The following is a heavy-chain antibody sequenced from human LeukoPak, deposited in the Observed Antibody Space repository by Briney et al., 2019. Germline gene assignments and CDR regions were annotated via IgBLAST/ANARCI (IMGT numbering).Heavy chain of an antibody. CDR2: IKHDGGEK. Sequence: GGTLRLSCAASGFTFRNYWMSWVRQAPGRGLEWVANIKHDGGEKYYVDSVKGRLTISRDNAKDSLYLQMNSLRAEDTAVYYCTRDFLGAYHYHMYVWAKGTTVTVSS. D-gene: IGHD3-16*01. J-gene: IGHJ6*03. CDR3: TRDFLGAYHYHMYV. CDR1: GFTFRNYW. V-gene: IGHV3-7*01.